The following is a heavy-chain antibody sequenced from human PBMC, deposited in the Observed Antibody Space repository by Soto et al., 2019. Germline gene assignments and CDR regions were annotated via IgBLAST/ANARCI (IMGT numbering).Heavy chain of an antibody. J-gene: IGHJ6*02. V-gene: IGHV1-24*01. Sequence: VASVEVSCRVSGYTLTELSMHWVRQAPGKGLEWMGGFDPEDGETIYAQKFQGRVTMTEDTSTDTAYMELSSLRSEDTAVYYCATVAGNEYYGMDVWGQGTTVTVSS. CDR1: GYTLTELS. D-gene: IGHD6-19*01. CDR3: ATVAGNEYYGMDV. CDR2: FDPEDGET.